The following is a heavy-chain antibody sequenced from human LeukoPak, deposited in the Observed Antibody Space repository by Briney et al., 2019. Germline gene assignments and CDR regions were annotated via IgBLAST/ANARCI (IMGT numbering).Heavy chain of an antibody. CDR1: GFTFSSYA. V-gene: IGHV3-30-3*01. CDR3: AKGDSIAAAGPDY. J-gene: IGHJ4*02. CDR2: ISYDGSNK. Sequence: PGRSLRLSCAASGFTFSSYAMHWVRQAPGKGLEWVAVISYDGSNKYYADSVKGRFTISRDNSKNTLYLQMNSLRAEDTAVYYCAKGDSIAAAGPDYWGQGTLVTVSS. D-gene: IGHD6-13*01.